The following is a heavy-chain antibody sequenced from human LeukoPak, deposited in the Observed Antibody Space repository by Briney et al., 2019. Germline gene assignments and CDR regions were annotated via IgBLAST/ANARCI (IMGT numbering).Heavy chain of an antibody. Sequence: GGSLRLSCAASGFTFSSYSMTWVRQAPGKGLEWVSYISSSSSTIYYADSVKGRFTISRDNAKNSLYLQMNSLRDEDTAVYYVAGVSEVNGYNWTDLFRRGKPKKKQIDYWGQGTLVTVSS. V-gene: IGHV3-48*02. CDR1: GFTFSSYS. CDR3: AGVSEVNGYNWTDLFRRGKPKKKQIDY. CDR2: ISSSSSTI. D-gene: IGHD1-20*01. J-gene: IGHJ4*02.